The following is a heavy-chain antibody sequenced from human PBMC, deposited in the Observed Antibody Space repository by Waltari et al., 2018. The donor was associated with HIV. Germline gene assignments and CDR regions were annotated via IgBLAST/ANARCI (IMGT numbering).Heavy chain of an antibody. J-gene: IGHJ4*02. CDR2: ISARGDDT. CDR3: VRDYDFWSGYSY. D-gene: IGHD3-3*01. Sequence: EAQLLESGGGLVQSGGSLRLSCATSEFTFAKYAMTWVRQAPGKGLEWVAGISARGDDTFYVASGKGRFTISRDNSKNMLYMQMKSLRAEDTAVYYCVRDYDFWSGYSYWGQGTLVTVSS. V-gene: IGHV3-23*01. CDR1: EFTFAKYA.